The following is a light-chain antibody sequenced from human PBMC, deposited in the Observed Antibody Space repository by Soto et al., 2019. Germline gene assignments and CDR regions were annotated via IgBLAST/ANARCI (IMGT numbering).Light chain of an antibody. Sequence: DIQMTQSPSTLSASVGDRLTITCRASQSISYWLAWYQQKPGKAPKLLIYDASSLESGVPSRFSGSGSGTEFTLTINSLQSEDFAVYYCQQYNNWPRTFGQGTKVGIK. CDR3: QQYNNWPRT. V-gene: IGKV1-5*01. CDR2: DAS. J-gene: IGKJ1*01. CDR1: QSISYW.